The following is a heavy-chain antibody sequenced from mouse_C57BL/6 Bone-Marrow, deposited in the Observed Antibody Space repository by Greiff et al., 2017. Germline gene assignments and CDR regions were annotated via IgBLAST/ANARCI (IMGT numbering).Heavy chain of an antibody. CDR2: IYPRSGNT. Sequence: QVQLKESGAELARPGASVKLSCKASGYTFTSYGISWVKQRTGQGLEWIGEIYPRSGNTYYNEKFKGKATLTADKSSSTAYMELRSLTSEDSAVYFCARGTSYAMDYWGQGTSVTVSS. V-gene: IGHV1-81*01. CDR1: GYTFTSYG. CDR3: ARGTSYAMDY. D-gene: IGHD3-3*01. J-gene: IGHJ4*01.